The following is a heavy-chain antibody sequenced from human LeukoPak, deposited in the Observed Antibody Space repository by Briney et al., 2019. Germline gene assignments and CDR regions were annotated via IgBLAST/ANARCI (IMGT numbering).Heavy chain of an antibody. J-gene: IGHJ6*03. D-gene: IGHD5-18*01. Sequence: SETLSLTCTVSGGSISSYYWSWIRQPAGKGLEWIGRIYTSGSTNYNPSLKSRVTMSVDTSKNQFSLKLSSVTAADTAVYYCARAVDTAMALYYYYYMDVWGKGTTVTVSS. CDR3: ARAVDTAMALYYYYYMDV. CDR1: GGSISSYY. V-gene: IGHV4-4*07. CDR2: IYTSGST.